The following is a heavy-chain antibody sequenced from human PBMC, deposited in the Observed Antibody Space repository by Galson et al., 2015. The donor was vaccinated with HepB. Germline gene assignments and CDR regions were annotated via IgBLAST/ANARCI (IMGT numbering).Heavy chain of an antibody. CDR3: TRHRTRWFWELAPVYGMDV. CDR2: IRSKANSYAT. Sequence: SLRLSCAASGFTFSGSAMHWVRQASGKGLEWVARIRSKANSYATAYAASVKGRFTISRDDSKNTAYLQMNSLKTEDTAVYYCTRHRTRWFWELAPVYGMDVWGQGTTVTVSS. J-gene: IGHJ6*02. D-gene: IGHD3-10*01. V-gene: IGHV3-73*01. CDR1: GFTFSGSA.